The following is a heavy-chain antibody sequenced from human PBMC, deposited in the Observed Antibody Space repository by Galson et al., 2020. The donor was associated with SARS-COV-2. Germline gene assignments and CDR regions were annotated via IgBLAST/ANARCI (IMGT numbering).Heavy chain of an antibody. CDR2: IYWNDDK. Sequence: SGPTLVKPTHPLTLTCNFSGFSLSTSGVGVGGIRQPPGKALEWLALIYWNDDKRYSPSLKSRLTITKDTSKNQVVLTMTNMDPVDTATYYCAHRQSYDILTGYYINWGQGTLVTVSS. V-gene: IGHV2-5*01. J-gene: IGHJ4*02. D-gene: IGHD3-9*01. CDR1: GFSLSTSGVG. CDR3: AHRQSYDILTGYYIN.